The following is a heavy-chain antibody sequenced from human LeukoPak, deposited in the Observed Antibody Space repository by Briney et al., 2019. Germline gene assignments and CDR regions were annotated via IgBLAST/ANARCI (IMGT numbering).Heavy chain of an antibody. CDR1: GGSISSYY. Sequence: PSETLSLTCTVSGGSISSYYWSWIRRPAGKGLEWIGRIYTSGSTNHNPSLKSRVTMSVDTSKNQFSLKLSSVTAADTAVYYCARADGTGATRAAFDIWGQGTMVTVSS. CDR3: ARADGTGATRAAFDI. V-gene: IGHV4-4*07. D-gene: IGHD1-26*01. CDR2: IYTSGST. J-gene: IGHJ3*02.